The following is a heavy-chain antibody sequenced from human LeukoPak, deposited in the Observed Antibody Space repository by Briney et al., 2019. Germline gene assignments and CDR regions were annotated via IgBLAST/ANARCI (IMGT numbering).Heavy chain of an antibody. Sequence: SSETLSLTCAVYGGSFSGYYWSWIRQSPGKGLEWIGEINHSGSTNYNPSLKSRVTISVDTSKNQFSLKLSSVTAADTAVYYCARSTRMDTAMASWGQGTLVTVSS. D-gene: IGHD5-18*01. CDR2: INHSGST. CDR1: GGSFSGYY. J-gene: IGHJ5*02. CDR3: ARSTRMDTAMAS. V-gene: IGHV4-34*01.